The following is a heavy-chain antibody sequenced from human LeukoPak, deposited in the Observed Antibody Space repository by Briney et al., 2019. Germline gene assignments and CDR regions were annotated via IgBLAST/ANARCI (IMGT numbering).Heavy chain of an antibody. V-gene: IGHV3-33*01. Sequence: GGSLRLSCAASGFTFSSYGMHWVRQAPGKGLEWVAVIWYDGSNKYYADSVKGRFTISRDNSKNTLYLQMNSLRAEDTAVYYCARDLGYYDSSGNDYWGQGTLVTVSS. D-gene: IGHD3-22*01. J-gene: IGHJ4*02. CDR3: ARDLGYYDSSGNDY. CDR1: GFTFSSYG. CDR2: IWYDGSNK.